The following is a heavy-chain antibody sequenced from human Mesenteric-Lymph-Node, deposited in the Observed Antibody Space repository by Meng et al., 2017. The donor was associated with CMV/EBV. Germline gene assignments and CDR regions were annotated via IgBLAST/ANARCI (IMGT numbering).Heavy chain of an antibody. Sequence: GGSLRLSCAASGFTFNSYWMSWVRQAPGKGLEWVANIKQDGSGKYYVDSVKGRFTISRDNAKNSLYLQMNSLRAEDSAVYYCARDLDYGGNRAMGCFDMWGQGTMVTVSS. J-gene: IGHJ3*02. CDR2: IKQDGSGK. V-gene: IGHV3-7*01. CDR3: ARDLDYGGNRAMGCFDM. D-gene: IGHD4-23*01. CDR1: GFTFNSYW.